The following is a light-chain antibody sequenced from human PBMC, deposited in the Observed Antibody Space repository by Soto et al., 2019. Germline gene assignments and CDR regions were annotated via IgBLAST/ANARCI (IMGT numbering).Light chain of an antibody. CDR3: QSYDSSNWV. Sequence: QSVSESPGKTVTISCTRSSGSIASNYVQWYQQRPGSSPTTVIYEDNQRPSGVPDRFSGSIDSSSNSASLTISGLKTEDEADYYCQSYDSSNWVFGGGTQLTVL. CDR1: SGSIASNY. CDR2: EDN. J-gene: IGLJ3*02. V-gene: IGLV6-57*01.